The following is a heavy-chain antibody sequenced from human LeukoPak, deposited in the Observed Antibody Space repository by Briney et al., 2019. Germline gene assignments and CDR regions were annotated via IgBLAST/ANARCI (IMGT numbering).Heavy chain of an antibody. Sequence: GGSLRLSCAASGFTVSSNYMSWVRQAPGKGLEWVSVIYSGGSTYYADSVKGRFTISRDNSKNSLYLQMNSLRAEDTAVYYCARDYGSGSYPSLFDYWGQGTLVTVSS. CDR2: IYSGGST. CDR3: ARDYGSGSYPSLFDY. D-gene: IGHD1-26*01. CDR1: GFTVSSNY. V-gene: IGHV3-53*01. J-gene: IGHJ4*02.